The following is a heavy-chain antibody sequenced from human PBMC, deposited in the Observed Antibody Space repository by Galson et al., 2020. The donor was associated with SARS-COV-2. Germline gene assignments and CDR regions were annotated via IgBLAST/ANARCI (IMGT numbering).Heavy chain of an antibody. D-gene: IGHD3-10*01. Sequence: GESLKISCKGSGFSFTSYWIGWVRQMPGKGLEWMGIIYPGDSDTRYSPSFQGQVTISADKSISTAYLQWRSLKASDTAIYYCAKVGGGAGSYWWYNWFDPWGQGTLVTVSS. CDR2: IYPGDSDT. V-gene: IGHV5-51*01. CDR3: AKVGGGAGSYWWYNWFDP. J-gene: IGHJ5*02. CDR1: GFSFTSYW.